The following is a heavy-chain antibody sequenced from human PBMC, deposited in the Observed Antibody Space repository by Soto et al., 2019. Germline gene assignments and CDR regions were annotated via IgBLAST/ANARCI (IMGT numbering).Heavy chain of an antibody. Sequence: QVQLVQSGVEVKKPGASVKVSCRAFGYTFSSYGMSWVRQAPGQGLEWLGWISDYNGNTNYAQKFQGRVTITADKSTSTAYMELSSLRSEDTAVYYCARGNCSGGSCYSYYYYYGMDVWGQGTTVTVSS. CDR3: ARGNCSGGSCYSYYYYYGMDV. D-gene: IGHD2-15*01. CDR2: ISDYNGNT. J-gene: IGHJ6*02. V-gene: IGHV1-18*01. CDR1: GYTFSSYG.